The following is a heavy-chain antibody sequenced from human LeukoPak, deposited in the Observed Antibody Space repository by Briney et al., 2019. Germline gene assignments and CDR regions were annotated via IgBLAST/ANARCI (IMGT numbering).Heavy chain of an antibody. CDR3: AKDQYSGYDFDGEVDY. CDR2: ISGSGGST. Sequence: GGSLRLSCAASGFTFSSYAMSWVRQAPGKGLEWVSAISGSGGSTYYADSAKGRFTISRDNSKNTLYLQMNSLRAEDTAVYYCAKDQYSGYDFDGEVDYWGQGTLVTVSS. D-gene: IGHD5-12*01. V-gene: IGHV3-23*01. CDR1: GFTFSSYA. J-gene: IGHJ4*02.